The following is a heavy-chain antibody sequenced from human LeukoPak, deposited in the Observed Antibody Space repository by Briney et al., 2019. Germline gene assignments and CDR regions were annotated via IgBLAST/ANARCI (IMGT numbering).Heavy chain of an antibody. Sequence: GGSLRLSYAASGFTFSSYAMHWVRQAPGKGLEWVAVISYDGSNKYYADSVKGRFTISRDNSKNTLYLQMNSLRAEDTAVFYCARPCSGGSCYQGYWGQGTLVTVSS. V-gene: IGHV3-30-3*01. D-gene: IGHD2-15*01. CDR3: ARPCSGGSCYQGY. J-gene: IGHJ4*02. CDR2: ISYDGSNK. CDR1: GFTFSSYA.